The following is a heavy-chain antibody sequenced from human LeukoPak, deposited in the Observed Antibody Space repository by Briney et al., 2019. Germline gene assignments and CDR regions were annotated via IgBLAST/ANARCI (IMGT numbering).Heavy chain of an antibody. D-gene: IGHD4-23*01. Sequence: ASVKVSCEASGYSFTTYYMHWMRQAPGQGLEWMGTMNPRGGSTNYAQKFQGRATMIRDPSTSTVYMELSSLRFEDTAVYYCARVDDYGGNSVGYWGQGTLVTVSS. CDR3: ARVDDYGGNSVGY. CDR2: MNPRGGST. V-gene: IGHV1-46*01. J-gene: IGHJ4*02. CDR1: GYSFTTYY.